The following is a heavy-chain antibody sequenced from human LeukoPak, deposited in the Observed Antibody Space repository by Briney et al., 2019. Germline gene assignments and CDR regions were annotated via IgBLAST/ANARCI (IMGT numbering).Heavy chain of an antibody. V-gene: IGHV1-2*02. D-gene: IGHD3-16*02. Sequence: GASVKVSCKASGYTFTGYYMHWVRQAPGQGPEWMGWINPNSGGINYAQKFQGRVTMTRDTSISTVYMELSRLRSDDTAVYYCARESVWGSYPQRGYCFDYWGQGTLVTVSS. CDR3: ARESVWGSYPQRGYCFDY. CDR2: INPNSGGI. J-gene: IGHJ4*02. CDR1: GYTFTGYY.